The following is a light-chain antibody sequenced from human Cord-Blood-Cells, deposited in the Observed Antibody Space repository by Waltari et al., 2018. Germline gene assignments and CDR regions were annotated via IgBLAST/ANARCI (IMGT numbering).Light chain of an antibody. CDR2: KNN. Sequence: QSVLTQPPSASGTPGQRVTISCSGRSFNIGSNYVYWYQQLPGTAPKLLTYKNNQRPSGLPDRYAGSKSGTSASLAISGLRSEDEADYYCAAWDDSLSGGVFGGGTKLTVL. V-gene: IGLV1-47*01. CDR1: SFNIGSNY. J-gene: IGLJ2*01. CDR3: AAWDDSLSGGV.